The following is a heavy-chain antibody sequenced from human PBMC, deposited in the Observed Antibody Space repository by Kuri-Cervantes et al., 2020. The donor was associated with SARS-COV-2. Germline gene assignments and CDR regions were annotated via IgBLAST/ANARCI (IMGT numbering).Heavy chain of an antibody. Sequence: ASVKVSCKASGYTFTSYGISWVRQAPGQGLEWLGIINPSGGSTTYAQKVQGRVSMTSDTSTGTVYMEMSSLRSGDTAMYYCARTSYDSSGYMAFDIWGQGTMVTVSS. CDR1: GYTFTSYG. CDR3: ARTSYDSSGYMAFDI. V-gene: IGHV1-46*01. CDR2: INPSGGST. J-gene: IGHJ3*02. D-gene: IGHD3-22*01.